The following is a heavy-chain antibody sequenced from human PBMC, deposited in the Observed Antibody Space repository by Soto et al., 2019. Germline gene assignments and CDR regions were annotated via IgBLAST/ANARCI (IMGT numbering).Heavy chain of an antibody. V-gene: IGHV3-7*01. CDR2: IKQDGSEK. Sequence: HPGGSLRLSCAASGFTFSSYWMSWVRQAPGKGLEWVANIKQDGSEKYYVDSVKGRFTISRDNAKNSLYLQMNSLRAEDTAVYYCARDRYSYYDFWSGSLPYYSAGMDVWGQGTTVTVSS. CDR3: ARDRYSYYDFWSGSLPYYSAGMDV. CDR1: GFTFSSYW. D-gene: IGHD3-3*01. J-gene: IGHJ6*02.